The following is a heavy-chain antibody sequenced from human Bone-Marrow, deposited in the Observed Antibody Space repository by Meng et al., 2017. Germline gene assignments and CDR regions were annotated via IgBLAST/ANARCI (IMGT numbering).Heavy chain of an antibody. CDR3: AREKWTWGY. J-gene: IGHJ4*02. Sequence: GGSLRLSCTASGFTFGDYTITWVRQAPGKGLEWVGFITSLAYGGTTEYAASVRGRFTISRDDSKSIAYLQMNSLKTEDTAMYYCAREKWTWGYWGTGTLVTVSS. D-gene: IGHD1-26*01. V-gene: IGHV3-49*04. CDR1: GFTFGDYT. CDR2: ITSLAYGGTT.